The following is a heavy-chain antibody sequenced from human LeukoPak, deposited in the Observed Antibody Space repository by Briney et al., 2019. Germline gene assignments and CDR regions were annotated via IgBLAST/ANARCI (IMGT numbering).Heavy chain of an antibody. CDR1: GFTVSNNY. CDR2: IYSGGTT. D-gene: IGHD4-17*01. Sequence: GGSLRLSCAASGFTVSNNYLHWVRQAPGKGLEWVSVIYSGGTTYYANSVKGRFTISRDNAKNSLYLQMNSLRAEDTAVYYCARALYGAIYFDYWGQGTLVTVSS. J-gene: IGHJ4*02. CDR3: ARALYGAIYFDY. V-gene: IGHV3-66*01.